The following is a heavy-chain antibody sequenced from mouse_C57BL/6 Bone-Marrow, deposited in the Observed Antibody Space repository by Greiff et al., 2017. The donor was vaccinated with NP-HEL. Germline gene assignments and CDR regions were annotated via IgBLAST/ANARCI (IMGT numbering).Heavy chain of an antibody. CDR2: ISSGGSYT. D-gene: IGHD1-1*01. V-gene: IGHV5-6*01. Sequence: EVQLQESGGDLVKPGGSLKLSCAASGFTFSSYGMSWVRQTPDKRLEWVATISSGGSYTYYPDSVKGRFTISRDNAKNTLYLQMSSLKSEDTAMYYCARDHCGSYYFDYWGQGTTLTVSS. CDR3: ARDHCGSYYFDY. J-gene: IGHJ2*01. CDR1: GFTFSSYG.